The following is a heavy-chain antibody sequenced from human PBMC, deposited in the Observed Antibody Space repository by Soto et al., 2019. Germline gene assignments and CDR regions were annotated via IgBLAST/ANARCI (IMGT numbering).Heavy chain of an antibody. CDR2: MYYSGST. J-gene: IGHJ4*02. CDR3: ARGTFGVVKD. CDR1: GGSISSYY. V-gene: IGHV4-59*01. D-gene: IGHD3-3*01. Sequence: QVQLQESGPGLVKPSETLSLTCTVSGGSISSYYWSWIRQPPGKGLEWIGYMYYSGSTNYNPSLKSRVTISRDTSRNQFSLKLSSVTAADTAVDYCARGTFGVVKDWGQGTLVTVSS.